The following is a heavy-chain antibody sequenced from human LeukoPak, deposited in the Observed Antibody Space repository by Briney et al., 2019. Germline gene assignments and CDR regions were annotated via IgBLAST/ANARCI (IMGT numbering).Heavy chain of an antibody. V-gene: IGHV3-23*01. CDR3: AKKSWDNWFDP. Sequence: PGGXLRLSCAASGFTFSRNAMSWVRQAPGKGLEWVSGISGSGGNTNYADYVKGRFAISRDNSKNTLYMQMNRLRAEDTAVYCCAKKSWDNWFDPWGQGTLVTVSS. CDR1: GFTFSRNA. D-gene: IGHD6-13*01. J-gene: IGHJ5*02. CDR2: ISGSGGNT.